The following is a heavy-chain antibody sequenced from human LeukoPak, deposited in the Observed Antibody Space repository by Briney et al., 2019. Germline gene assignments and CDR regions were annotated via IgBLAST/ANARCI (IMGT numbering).Heavy chain of an antibody. J-gene: IGHJ6*03. Sequence: ASVKVSCKAYGYTFISNYLNWVRQAPGQGLEWVGIINPSGGSPSYAQKFQGRVTMTTDTSTSTAYMELRSLRSDDTAVYYCARERQQLAGGYYYYMDVWGKGTTVTVSS. D-gene: IGHD6-13*01. CDR3: ARERQQLAGGYYYYMDV. CDR1: GYTFISNY. CDR2: INPSGGSP. V-gene: IGHV1-46*01.